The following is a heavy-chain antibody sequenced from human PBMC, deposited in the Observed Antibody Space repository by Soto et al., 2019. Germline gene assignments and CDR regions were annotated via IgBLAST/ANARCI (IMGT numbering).Heavy chain of an antibody. V-gene: IGHV3-23*01. CDR1: GFTFSSYA. D-gene: IGHD6-19*01. Sequence: EVQLLESGGGLVQPGGSLRLSCAASGFTFSSYAMSWVRQAPGKGLEWVSGISGSGGSTYYADSVKGRFTISRDNSKNTLYLQMNSLRAEDTAIDYCAKVASSHGWDLGGWGQGTLVTVSS. J-gene: IGHJ4*02. CDR3: AKVASSHGWDLGG. CDR2: ISGSGGST.